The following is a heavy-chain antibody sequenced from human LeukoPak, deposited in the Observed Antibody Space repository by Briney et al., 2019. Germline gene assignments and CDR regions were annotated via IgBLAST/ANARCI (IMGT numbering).Heavy chain of an antibody. D-gene: IGHD4-17*01. CDR2: IKTDGSDM. V-gene: IGHV3-74*03. Sequence: PGGSLRLSCAASGFTFSSYGMHWVRQAPGKGLVWVAAIKTDGSDMQYADSVKGRFAISRDNAKNTVYLQMNSLRDEDTAVYYCVRDQTVFTILDYWGQGTLVTVSS. CDR1: GFTFSSYG. J-gene: IGHJ4*02. CDR3: VRDQTVFTILDY.